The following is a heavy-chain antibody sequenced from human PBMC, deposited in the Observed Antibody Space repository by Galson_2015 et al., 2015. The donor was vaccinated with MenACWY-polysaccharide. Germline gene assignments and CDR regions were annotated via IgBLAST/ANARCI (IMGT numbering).Heavy chain of an antibody. CDR1: GFTFSTYW. CDR3: ARGYSADD. V-gene: IGHV3-74*01. J-gene: IGHJ4*02. CDR2: IKSDGRST. D-gene: IGHD5-12*01. Sequence: SLRLSCAASGFTFSTYWMHWVRQAPGKGLVWVSRIKSDGRSTNYADSVKGRFTISRDNAKNTLYLQMNSLRAEDTALYYCARGYSADDWGQGTLVTVSA.